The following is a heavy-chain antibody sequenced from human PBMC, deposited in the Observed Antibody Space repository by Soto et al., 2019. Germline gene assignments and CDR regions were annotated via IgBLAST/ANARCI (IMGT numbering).Heavy chain of an antibody. CDR1: GGTFSSYA. J-gene: IGHJ4*02. D-gene: IGHD3-22*01. CDR3: ASHYYYDSSDYYAY. Sequence: GASVKVSCKASGGTFSSYAISWVRQAPGQGLEWMGGIIPIFGTANYAQKFQGRVTITADESTSTAYMELSSLRSEDTAVYYCASHYYYDSSDYYAYWGQGTLVTVPQ. V-gene: IGHV1-69*13. CDR2: IIPIFGTA.